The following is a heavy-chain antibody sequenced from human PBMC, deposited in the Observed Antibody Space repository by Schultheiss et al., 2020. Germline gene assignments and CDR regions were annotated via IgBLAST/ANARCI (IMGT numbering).Heavy chain of an antibody. CDR1: GGSISSSNW. CDR2: IYHSGST. V-gene: IGHV4-4*02. J-gene: IGHJ4*02. CDR3: ARGDRYYDILTGYFPSSGWYFDY. Sequence: SETLSLTCAVSGGSISSSNWWSWVRQPPGKGLEWIGEIYHSGSTNYNPSLKSRVTISVDKSKNQFSLKLSSVTAADTAVYYCARGDRYYDILTGYFPSSGWYFDYWGKGTLVTVSS. D-gene: IGHD3-9*01.